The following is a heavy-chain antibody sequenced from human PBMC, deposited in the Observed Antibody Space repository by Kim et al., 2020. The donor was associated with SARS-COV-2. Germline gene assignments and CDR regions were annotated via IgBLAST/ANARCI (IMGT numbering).Heavy chain of an antibody. J-gene: IGHJ4*02. CDR1: GYTLTQYA. Sequence: ASVKVSCKASGYTLTQYAMHWVRQAPGEGLEWMGCINTNTGNPMYAQGLTGRFAFSVDSSVNTAYLQINSLKSEDTAVYYCALLWPGDLDYWGRGFLGIVSS. CDR2: INTNTGNP. D-gene: IGHD1-26*01. V-gene: IGHV7-4-1*02. CDR3: ALLWPGDLDY.